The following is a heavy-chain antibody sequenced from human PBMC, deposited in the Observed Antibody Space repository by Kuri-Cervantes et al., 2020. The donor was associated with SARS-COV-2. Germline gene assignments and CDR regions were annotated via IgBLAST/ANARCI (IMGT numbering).Heavy chain of an antibody. V-gene: IGHV1-2*04. D-gene: IGHD3-22*01. CDR3: ARDLDSSGYGYYYYGMDV. CDR1: GYTFTGYY. CDR2: INPNSGGT. J-gene: IGHJ6*02. Sequence: ASVKVSCKAYGYTFTGYYMHWVRQAPGQGLEWMGWINPNSGGTNYAQKFQGWVTMTRDTSISTAYMELSRLRSDDTAVYYCARDLDSSGYGYYYYGMDVWGQGTTVTVSS.